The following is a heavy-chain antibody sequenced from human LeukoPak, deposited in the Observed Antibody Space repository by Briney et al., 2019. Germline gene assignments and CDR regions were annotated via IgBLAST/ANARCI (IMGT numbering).Heavy chain of an antibody. CDR1: GGSINSGSYY. CDR3: ASHQYYDLPGGAFDI. V-gene: IGHV4-61*02. CDR2: IYTSGNT. D-gene: IGHD3-3*01. Sequence: SETLSLTCTVSGGSINSGSYYYHWIRQPAGKGLEWIGRIYTSGNTIYNPSLKSRVTISIDTSKNQVSLKLTSVTAADTAIYYCASHQYYDLPGGAFDIWGQGTGVTVSS. J-gene: IGHJ3*02.